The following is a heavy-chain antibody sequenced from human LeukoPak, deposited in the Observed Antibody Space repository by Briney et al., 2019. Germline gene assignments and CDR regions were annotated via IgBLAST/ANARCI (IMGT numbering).Heavy chain of an antibody. V-gene: IGHV4-61*02. CDR1: GGSISSGSYY. J-gene: IGHJ4*02. Sequence: SETLSLTCTVSGGSISSGSYYWSWIRQPAGKGLEWIGRIYTSGSTNYNPSLKSRVTISVDTSKNQFSLKLSSVTAADTAVYYCARELAYYDFWSGYYIDWGQGTLVTVSS. D-gene: IGHD3-3*01. CDR3: ARELAYYDFWSGYYID. CDR2: IYTSGST.